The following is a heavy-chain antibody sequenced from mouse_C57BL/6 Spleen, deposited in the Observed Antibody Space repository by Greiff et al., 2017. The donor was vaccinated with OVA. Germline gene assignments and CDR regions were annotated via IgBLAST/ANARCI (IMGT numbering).Heavy chain of an antibody. CDR1: GYSITSSYY. V-gene: IGHV3-6*01. J-gene: IGHJ1*03. D-gene: IGHD1-1*01. Sequence: EVQLQESGPGLVKPSQSLSLTCSVTGYSITSSYYWNWIRQFPGNKLEWMGYISYDGSNNYNPSLKNRISITRDTSKNQFFLKLNSVTTEDTATYYCARDYYGSSYGYFDVWGTGTTVTVSS. CDR2: ISYDGSN. CDR3: ARDYYGSSYGYFDV.